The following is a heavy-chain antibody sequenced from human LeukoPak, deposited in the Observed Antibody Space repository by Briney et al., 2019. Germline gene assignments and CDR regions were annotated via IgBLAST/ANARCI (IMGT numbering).Heavy chain of an antibody. CDR2: INPNGGNT. J-gene: IGHJ4*02. CDR3: VRERRAWGEDF. Sequence: ASVKVSCKASGYTFTNYYIHWVRQAPGQGLEWVGLINPNGGNTGYAQRFQGRVTVTTDTSTSTVYMELNSLGSEDTAVYYCVRERRAWGEDFWGQGTLVTVSS. CDR1: GYTFTNYY. V-gene: IGHV1-46*01. D-gene: IGHD3-16*01.